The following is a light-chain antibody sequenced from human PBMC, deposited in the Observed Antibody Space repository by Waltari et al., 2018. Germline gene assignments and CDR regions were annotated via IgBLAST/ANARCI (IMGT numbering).Light chain of an antibody. CDR3: QQSYSTPAT. V-gene: IGKV1-39*01. Sequence: DIQMTQSESSLSASVGDRVTITCRASQSISSYLNWYQQKPGKAPKLLIYAASSLQSGVPSRFCGSGSGTDVTLTSSSLQPEDFATFYCQQSYSTPATFGHGTKVEIK. J-gene: IGKJ1*01. CDR2: AAS. CDR1: QSISSY.